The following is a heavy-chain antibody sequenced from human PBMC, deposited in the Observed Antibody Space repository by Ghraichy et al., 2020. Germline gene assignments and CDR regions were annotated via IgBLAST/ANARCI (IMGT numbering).Heavy chain of an antibody. CDR2: ISSSSSYT. J-gene: IGHJ4*02. Sequence: GGSLRLSCAASGFTFSDYYMSWIRQAPGKGLEWVSYISSSSSYTNYADSVKGRFTISRDNAKNSLYLQMNSLRAEDTAVYYCARVSSSGYYILDYWGQGTLVTVSS. CDR3: ARVSSSGYYILDY. V-gene: IGHV3-11*05. CDR1: GFTFSDYY. D-gene: IGHD3-22*01.